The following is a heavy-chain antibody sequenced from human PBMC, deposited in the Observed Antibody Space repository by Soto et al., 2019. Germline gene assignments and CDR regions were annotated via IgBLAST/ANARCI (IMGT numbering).Heavy chain of an antibody. D-gene: IGHD6-19*01. CDR3: ARVGSSGWSPDY. J-gene: IGHJ4*02. CDR2: IFYTGST. Sequence: LSLTCTVSGGSISGHYWIWIRQSPGKRLEWIGYIFYTGSTNYNPSLESRVTLSVDTSKNQFSLRLSSVTAADTAVYYCARVGSSGWSPDYWGQGTLVTVSS. CDR1: GGSISGHY. V-gene: IGHV4-59*11.